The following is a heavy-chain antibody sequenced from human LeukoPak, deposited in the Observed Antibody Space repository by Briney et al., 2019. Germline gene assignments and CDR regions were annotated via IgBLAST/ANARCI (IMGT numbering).Heavy chain of an antibody. Sequence: ASVKVSCKASGYTFTTYGISWVRQSRGQGLEWMGWINANNDDTHYAQKLQGRITMTTDTSTSTVYMELRSLRSDDTAVYYCTRDFVLLTSYDVFENWGQGTLVTVSS. CDR3: TRDFVLLTSYDVFEN. CDR1: GYTFTTYG. J-gene: IGHJ4*02. V-gene: IGHV1-18*01. D-gene: IGHD3-3*01. CDR2: INANNDDT.